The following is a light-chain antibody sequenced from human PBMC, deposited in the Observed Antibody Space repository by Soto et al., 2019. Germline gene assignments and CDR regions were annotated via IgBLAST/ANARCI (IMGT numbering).Light chain of an antibody. V-gene: IGLV2-8*01. CDR3: QSYDRSLSSPI. Sequence: QSALTQPPSASGSPGQSVTISCTGTSSDVGGNKFVSWYQQHPGKAPRLIIYEVNRRPSGVPDRFSGSKSGNTASLTVSGLQDEDEADYYCQSYDRSLSSPIFGGGTKLTVL. CDR2: EVN. J-gene: IGLJ2*01. CDR1: SSDVGGNKF.